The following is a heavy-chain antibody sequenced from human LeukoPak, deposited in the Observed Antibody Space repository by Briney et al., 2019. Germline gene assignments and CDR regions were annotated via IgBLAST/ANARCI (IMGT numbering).Heavy chain of an antibody. CDR3: TRDASGDTNSGPRMDV. CDR2: IKPDGSEK. V-gene: IGHV3-7*05. J-gene: IGHJ6*02. CDR1: AFTFRTYW. D-gene: IGHD1-26*01. Sequence: PGGSLRLSCAASAFTFRTYWMSCVRQAPGKGLEWVAMIKPDGSEKYYVDSVKGLFTISRDNAKNSLYLQMTSLRAEDTAVYYCTRDASGDTNSGPRMDVWGQGTTVTVS.